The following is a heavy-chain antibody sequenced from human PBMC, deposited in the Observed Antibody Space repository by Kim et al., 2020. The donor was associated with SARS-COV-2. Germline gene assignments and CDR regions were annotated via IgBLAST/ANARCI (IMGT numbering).Heavy chain of an antibody. J-gene: IGHJ6*02. CDR2: IYYSGST. CDR1: GGSISSGGYY. Sequence: SETLSLTCTVSGGSISSGGYYWSWIRQHPGKGLEWIGYIYYSGSTYYNPSLKSRVTISVDTSKNQFSLKLSSVTAADTAVYYCARRYSSSWYGVRGAWNYGMDVWGQGTTVTVSS. D-gene: IGHD6-13*01. V-gene: IGHV4-31*03. CDR3: ARRYSSSWYGVRGAWNYGMDV.